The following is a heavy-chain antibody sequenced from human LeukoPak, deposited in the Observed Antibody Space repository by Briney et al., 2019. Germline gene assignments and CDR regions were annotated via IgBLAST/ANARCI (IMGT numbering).Heavy chain of an antibody. J-gene: IGHJ4*02. CDR3: ARHRPPNGRGITLVRGVTTKGFDY. CDR2: INHTGST. CDR1: GGSFSGYY. Sequence: SGTLSLTCAVYGGSFSGYYWSWIRQPPGKGLEWVGEINHTGSTNYNPSLKSRLTISVDTSKNQFSLKLSSVTAADTAVYYCARHRPPNGRGITLVRGVTTKGFDYWGQGTLVTVSS. D-gene: IGHD3-10*01. V-gene: IGHV4-34*01.